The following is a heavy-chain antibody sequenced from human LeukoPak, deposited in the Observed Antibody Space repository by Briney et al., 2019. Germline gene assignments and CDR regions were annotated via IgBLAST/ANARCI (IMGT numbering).Heavy chain of an antibody. V-gene: IGHV1-2*02. J-gene: IGHJ4*02. CDR2: INPNSGGT. Sequence: WASVKVSCQASGYTFTGYYMHWVRQAPGQGLAWMGWINPNSGGTNYAQKFQGRVTMTRDTSISTAYMELSRLRFDDTAVYYCARGGIAVAGTLDYWGQGTLVTVSS. CDR3: ARGGIAVAGTLDY. D-gene: IGHD6-19*01. CDR1: GYTFTGYY.